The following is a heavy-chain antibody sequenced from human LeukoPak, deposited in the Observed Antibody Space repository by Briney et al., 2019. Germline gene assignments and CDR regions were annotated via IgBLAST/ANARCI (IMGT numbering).Heavy chain of an antibody. CDR1: GFTFSSYA. CDR3: AQGLLS. J-gene: IGHJ5*02. Sequence: SGGSLRLSCAASGFTFSSYAMSWVRQAPGKGLEWVSAISGSGGSTYYADSVQGRCTISRDNSKNTLYLQLNSLRADDTAVFYCAQGLLSWGQGTLLTVAA. CDR2: ISGSGGST. V-gene: IGHV3-23*01.